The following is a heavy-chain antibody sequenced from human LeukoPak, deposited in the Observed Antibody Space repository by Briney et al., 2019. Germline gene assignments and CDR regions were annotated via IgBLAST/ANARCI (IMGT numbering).Heavy chain of an antibody. CDR2: ISYDGSNK. D-gene: IGHD3-22*01. CDR1: GFTFSSYG. Sequence: PGGSLRLSCAAAGFTFSSYGMHWVRQAPGKGLEWVAVISYDGSNKYYADSVKGRFTISRDNSKNTLYLQMNSLRAEDTAVYYCATDFNQYYEYYDSSEGGYFDYWGQGTLVTVSS. CDR3: ATDFNQYYEYYDSSEGGYFDY. V-gene: IGHV3-30*03. J-gene: IGHJ4*02.